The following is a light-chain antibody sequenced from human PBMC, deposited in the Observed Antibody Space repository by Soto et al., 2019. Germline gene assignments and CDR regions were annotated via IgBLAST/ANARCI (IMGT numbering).Light chain of an antibody. V-gene: IGLV2-11*01. CDR3: CSYAGIYGV. J-gene: IGLJ1*01. Sequence: QSALTQSRSVSGSPGQSVTISCTGTSRDVGGYNHVSWYQQHPGKVPKVIIYDVSKRPSGVPDRFSGSKSGNTASLTISGLQAEDEADYYCCSYAGIYGVFGTGTKLTVL. CDR1: SRDVGGYNH. CDR2: DVS.